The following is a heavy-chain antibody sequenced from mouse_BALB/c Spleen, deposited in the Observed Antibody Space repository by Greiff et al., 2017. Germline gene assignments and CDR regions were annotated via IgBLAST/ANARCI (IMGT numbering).Heavy chain of an antibody. J-gene: IGHJ3*01. V-gene: IGHV1-39*01. Sequence: EVQLQQTGPELVKPGASVKISCKASGYSFTDYIMLWVKQSHGKSLEWIGNINPYYGSTSYNLKFKGKATLTVDKSSSTAYMQLNSLTSEDSAVYYCARLRRALYAMDYWGQGTLVTVSA. CDR1: GYSFTDYI. D-gene: IGHD2-12*01. CDR2: INPYYGST. CDR3: ARLRRALYAMDY.